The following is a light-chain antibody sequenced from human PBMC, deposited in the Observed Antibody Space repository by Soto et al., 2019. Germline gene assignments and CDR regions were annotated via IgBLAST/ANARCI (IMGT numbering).Light chain of an antibody. V-gene: IGKV3-15*01. Sequence: EIVMTQSPATLSVSPGERATLSCRASQSMGSNLAWYQQKPGQAPRLLIYGASTRATGIPARFSGSGSGTEFTLTISSLQSEDFAVYYCQQYNNWPPLTFGPGTKVNIK. CDR1: QSMGSN. CDR3: QQYNNWPPLT. J-gene: IGKJ3*01. CDR2: GAS.